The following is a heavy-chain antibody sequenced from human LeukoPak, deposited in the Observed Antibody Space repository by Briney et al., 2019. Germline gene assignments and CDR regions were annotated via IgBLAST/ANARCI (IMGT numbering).Heavy chain of an antibody. D-gene: IGHD6-13*01. CDR1: GYTFTGYY. CDR2: INPNSGGT. J-gene: IGHJ5*02. V-gene: IGHV1-2*02. Sequence: ASVKVSCKASGYTFTGYYMHWVRQAPGQGLELMGWINPNSGGTNYAQKFQGRVTVTRDTSISIVYMELSRLTSDDTAVYYCARGGYISSYYGWFDPWGQGTLVTVSS. CDR3: ARGGYISSYYGWFDP.